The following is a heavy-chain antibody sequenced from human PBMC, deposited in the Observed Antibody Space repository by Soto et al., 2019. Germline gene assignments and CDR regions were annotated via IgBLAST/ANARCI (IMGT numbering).Heavy chain of an antibody. D-gene: IGHD3-10*01. CDR1: GGSSSRGVYY. J-gene: IGHJ1*01. Sequence: SETLALTCAVSGGSSSRGVYYWSGIRQPPGKGLEWIGYIYYSGSTYYNPSLKSRVTISVDASKNQFSLKLSSVTAADTAVYYCARDAFDYYGSGRDRFDFWGQGTLVPVSS. V-gene: IGHV4-31*11. CDR3: ARDAFDYYGSGRDRFDF. CDR2: IYYSGST.